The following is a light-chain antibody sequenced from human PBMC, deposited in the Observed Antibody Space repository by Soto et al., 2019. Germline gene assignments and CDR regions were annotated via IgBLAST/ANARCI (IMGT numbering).Light chain of an antibody. V-gene: IGKV1-39*01. J-gene: IGKJ4*01. CDR2: AAS. CDR1: QSIAKS. CDR3: QQSYSTLLFT. Sequence: DIQMTQSPSSLSASVGDRVTITCRASQSIAKSLNWYQYKPGKAPKLLIYAASALQSGVPARFSGSGSGTDFTLTISSLQPEDFATYYCQQSYSTLLFTFGGGTTVEIK.